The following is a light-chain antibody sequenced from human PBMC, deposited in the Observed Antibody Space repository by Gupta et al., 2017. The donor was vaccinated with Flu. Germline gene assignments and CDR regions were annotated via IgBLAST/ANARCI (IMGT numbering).Light chain of an antibody. CDR3: QTWGTGNWV. J-gene: IGLJ3*02. CDR2: VNSDGSH. CDR1: SGNSSYA. Sequence: QLVLTQSPSASASLGASVKLTCTLSSGNSSYAIAWHQQQPEKGPRYLMKVNSDGSHSKGDGIPDRFSGSSSGAERYLTISSLQSEDEADYYCQTWGTGNWVFGGGTKLTVL. V-gene: IGLV4-69*01.